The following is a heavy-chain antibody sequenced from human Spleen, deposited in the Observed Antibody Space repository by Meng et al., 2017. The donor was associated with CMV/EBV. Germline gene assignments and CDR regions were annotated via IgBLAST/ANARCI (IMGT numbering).Heavy chain of an antibody. CDR2: IGSKAYGGPP. J-gene: IGHJ6*02. Sequence: GESLKISCTTSGFSFDDFAISWVRQAPGKGLEWVSFIGSKAYGGPPEYAASVKGRFTISRDDSKSIAYLQMNSLKTEDTAVYYCINSGYDPYYYYGMDVWGQGTTVTVSS. D-gene: IGHD5-12*01. CDR3: INSGYDPYYYYGMDV. V-gene: IGHV3-49*04. CDR1: GFSFDDFA.